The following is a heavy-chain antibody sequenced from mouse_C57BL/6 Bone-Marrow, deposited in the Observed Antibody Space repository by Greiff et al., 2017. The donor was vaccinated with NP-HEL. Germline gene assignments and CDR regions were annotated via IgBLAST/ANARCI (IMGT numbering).Heavy chain of an antibody. CDR1: GFTFSDYG. D-gene: IGHD1-1*01. CDR2: ISSGSSTI. J-gene: IGHJ1*03. Sequence: EVQRVESGGGLVKPGGSLKLSCAASGFTFSDYGMHWVRQAPEKGLEWVAYISSGSSTIYYADTVKGRFTISRDNAKNTLFLQMTSLRSEDTDMYYCARGYYYYGSSYWYFDVWGTGTTVTVSS. CDR3: ARGYYYYGSSYWYFDV. V-gene: IGHV5-17*01.